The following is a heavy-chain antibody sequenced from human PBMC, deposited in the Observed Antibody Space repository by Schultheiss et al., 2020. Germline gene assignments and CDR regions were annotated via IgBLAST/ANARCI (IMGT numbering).Heavy chain of an antibody. Sequence: GGSLRLSCAASGFTFSSYGMNWVRQAPGKGLEWVSTISGGGGDDTYYADSVKGRFTISRDNSKNMLSLQMYSLRAADTAVYYCTRVIAGRGYYYGMDVWGQGTTVTVSS. V-gene: IGHV3-23*01. CDR1: GFTFSSYG. D-gene: IGHD6-6*01. CDR3: TRVIAGRGYYYGMDV. CDR2: ISGGGGDDT. J-gene: IGHJ6*02.